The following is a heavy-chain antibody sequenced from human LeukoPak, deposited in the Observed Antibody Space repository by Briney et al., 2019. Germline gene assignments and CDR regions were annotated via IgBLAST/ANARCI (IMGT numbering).Heavy chain of an antibody. CDR3: ARMNYVSSGWGAPFDY. Sequence: PGGSLRLSCAASGFTFGTYAMNWVRQAPGKGLEWVAVISYDGRQNYYADSVKGRFTISRDNAKNSLYLQMNSLRAEDTAVYYCARMNYVSSGWGAPFDYWGQGTLVTVSS. J-gene: IGHJ4*02. V-gene: IGHV3-30*04. CDR1: GFTFGTYA. CDR2: ISYDGRQN. D-gene: IGHD1-7*01.